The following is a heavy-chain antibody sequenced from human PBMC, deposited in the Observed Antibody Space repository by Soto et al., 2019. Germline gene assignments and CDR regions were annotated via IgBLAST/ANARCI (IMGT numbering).Heavy chain of an antibody. CDR1: GFTFSSYA. V-gene: IGHV3-23*01. CDR2: ISGSGGST. D-gene: IGHD3-10*01. Sequence: EVQLLESGGGLVQPGGSLRLSCAASGFTFSSYAMSWVRQAPGKGLEWVSAISGSGGSTYYADSVKGRFTISRDNSKNTLYLQMNSLRAEDTAVYYCAKDRLSSGLWFGPLKWDYWGQGTLVTVSS. J-gene: IGHJ4*02. CDR3: AKDRLSSGLWFGPLKWDY.